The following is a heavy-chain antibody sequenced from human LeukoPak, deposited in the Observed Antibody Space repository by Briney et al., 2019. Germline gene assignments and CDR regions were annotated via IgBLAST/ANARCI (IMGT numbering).Heavy chain of an antibody. Sequence: GGSLRLSCAASGFTFSDYNMNWARQAPGKGLEWVSYITNGGSTIHHADSVKGRFTLSRDNAKKTLYLQMNSLRAEDTAAYYCARSIGLTCRGVDVWGQGTTVNVSS. D-gene: IGHD2-15*01. CDR2: ITNGGSTI. CDR1: GFTFSDYN. CDR3: ARSIGLTCRGVDV. V-gene: IGHV3-11*01. J-gene: IGHJ6*02.